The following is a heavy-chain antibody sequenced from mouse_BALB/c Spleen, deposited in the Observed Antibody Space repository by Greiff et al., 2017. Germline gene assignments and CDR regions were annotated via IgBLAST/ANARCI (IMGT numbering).Heavy chain of an antibody. Sequence: EVKVEESGGGLVKPGGSLKLSCAASGFTFSDYYMYWVRQTPEKRLEWVATISDGGSYTYYPDSVKGRFTISRDNAKNNLYLQMSSLKSEDTAMYYCARDTDGSSSWYFDVWGAGTTVTVSS. J-gene: IGHJ1*01. CDR1: GFTFSDYY. D-gene: IGHD1-1*01. V-gene: IGHV5-4*02. CDR2: ISDGGSYT. CDR3: ARDTDGSSSWYFDV.